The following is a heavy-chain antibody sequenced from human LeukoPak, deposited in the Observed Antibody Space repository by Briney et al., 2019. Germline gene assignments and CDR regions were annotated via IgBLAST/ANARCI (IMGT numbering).Heavy chain of an antibody. CDR2: TIPIFGTA. Sequence: SVKVSCKASGGTFSSYAISWVRQAPGQGLEWMGGTIPIFGTANYAQKFQGRVTITADESTSTAYMELSSLRSEDTAVYYCARPRITMIVFDYWDQGTLVTVSS. V-gene: IGHV1-69*13. J-gene: IGHJ4*02. CDR1: GGTFSSYA. CDR3: ARPRITMIVFDY. D-gene: IGHD3-22*01.